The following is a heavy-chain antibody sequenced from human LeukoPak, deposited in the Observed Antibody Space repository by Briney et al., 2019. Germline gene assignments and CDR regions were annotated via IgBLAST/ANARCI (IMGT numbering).Heavy chain of an antibody. D-gene: IGHD2-2*03. J-gene: IGHJ4*02. Sequence: GGSLRLSCAASGFTFSSNYMSWVRQAPGKGLEWVSVIYSGGSTYYAESVKGRFTISRDNSKNTLYLQMNSLTAEDTAVYYCARSTGYCSSTSCSIIDYWGQGTLVTVSS. CDR1: GFTFSSNY. V-gene: IGHV3-66*01. CDR2: IYSGGST. CDR3: ARSTGYCSSTSCSIIDY.